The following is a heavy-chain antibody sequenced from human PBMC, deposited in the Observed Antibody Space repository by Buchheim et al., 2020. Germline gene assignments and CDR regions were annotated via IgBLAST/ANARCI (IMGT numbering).Heavy chain of an antibody. CDR2: ISNSGSTM. V-gene: IGHV3-48*02. CDR3: TMVIASTPIDY. Sequence: EVQLVESGGALVQPGGSLRLSCAASGFSFRSFALNWVRQAPGKGLEWLSYISNSGSTMYYADSVKGCFTISRDNAKNSLYLQMNSLRDEDTAVYYCTMVIASTPIDYWGPGTL. D-gene: IGHD2-15*01. J-gene: IGHJ4*02. CDR1: GFSFRSFA.